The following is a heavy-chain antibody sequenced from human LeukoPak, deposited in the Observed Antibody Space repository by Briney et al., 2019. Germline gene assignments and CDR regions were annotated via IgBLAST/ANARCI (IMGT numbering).Heavy chain of an antibody. Sequence: QPGGSLRLSCAASGFTFSSYAMHWVRQAPGKGLEWVAVISYDGGNKYYADSVKGRFTISRDNSKNTLYLQVNSLRAEDTAVYYCATYDSRSYWNYFDYWGQGTLVTVSS. CDR3: ATYDSRSYWNYFDY. CDR1: GFTFSSYA. J-gene: IGHJ4*02. V-gene: IGHV3-30-3*01. CDR2: ISYDGGNK. D-gene: IGHD3-22*01.